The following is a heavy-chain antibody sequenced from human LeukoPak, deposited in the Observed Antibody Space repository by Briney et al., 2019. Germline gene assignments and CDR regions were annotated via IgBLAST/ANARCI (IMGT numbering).Heavy chain of an antibody. J-gene: IGHJ4*02. CDR2: MKPDGSEK. Sequence: GGSLRLSCAASGFTFSKYWISWVRQAPGKGLDWVANMKPDGSEKYYVHSVEGRFTISRDNAKNSLYLQMNSLRVEDTAVYYCAKDIVGGGDDYWGQGTLVIVSS. D-gene: IGHD2-21*02. CDR1: GFTFSKYW. V-gene: IGHV3-7*01. CDR3: AKDIVGGGDDY.